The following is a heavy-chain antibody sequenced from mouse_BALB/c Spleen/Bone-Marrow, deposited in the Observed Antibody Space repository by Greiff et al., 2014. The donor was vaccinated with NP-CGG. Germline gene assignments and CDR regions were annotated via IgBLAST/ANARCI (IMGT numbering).Heavy chain of an antibody. D-gene: IGHD2-1*01. J-gene: IGHJ1*01. CDR1: GFTFTDYY. CDR3: ARDKNYGSYWYFDV. Sequence: EVQGVESGGGLVQPGGSLRLSCATSGFTFTDYYMSWVRQPPGKALEWLGFIRNKANGYTTEYSASVKGRFTISGDNSQSILYLQMNTLRVEDSATYYCARDKNYGSYWYFDVWGAGTTVTVSS. CDR2: IRNKANGYTT. V-gene: IGHV7-3*02.